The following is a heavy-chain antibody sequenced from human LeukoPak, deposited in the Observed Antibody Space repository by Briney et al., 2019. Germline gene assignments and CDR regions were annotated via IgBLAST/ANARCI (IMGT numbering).Heavy chain of an antibody. CDR1: GFTFSSYA. J-gene: IGHJ3*02. Sequence: GGSLRLSCAASGFTFSSYAMHWVRQAPGKGLEWVAVISYDGSNKYYADSVKGRFTISRDNSKNTLYLQMNSLRAEDTAVYYCARDTAPYCSSTSCSYAFDIWGQGTMVTVSS. CDR3: ARDTAPYCSSTSCSYAFDI. CDR2: ISYDGSNK. V-gene: IGHV3-30-3*01. D-gene: IGHD2-2*01.